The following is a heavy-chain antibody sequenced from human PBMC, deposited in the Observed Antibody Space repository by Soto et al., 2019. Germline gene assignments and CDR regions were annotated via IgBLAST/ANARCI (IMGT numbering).Heavy chain of an antibody. CDR1: GGSISNYY. CDR3: ARGSRSRGWRPDS. D-gene: IGHD6-19*01. J-gene: IGHJ4*02. V-gene: IGHV4-59*01. CDR2: IYYTGGT. Sequence: QVQLQESGPGLVKPSETLSRTCTVSGGSISNYYWSWIRQPPGKGLEWIGYIYYTGGTSYNPSLKSRVTISVDTSKNQVSLRLTSVTAADTAVYYCARGSRSRGWRPDSWGQGIVVTVSS.